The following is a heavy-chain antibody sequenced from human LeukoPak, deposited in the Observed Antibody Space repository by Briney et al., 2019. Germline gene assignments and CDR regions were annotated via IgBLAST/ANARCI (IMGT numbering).Heavy chain of an antibody. Sequence: SETLSLTCTVSGGSISSSSYYWGWIRQPPGKGLEWIGSIYYSGSTYYNPSLKSRVTISVDTSKNQFSLKLGSVTAADTAVYYCASQSSSFRAFDIWGQGTMVTVSS. CDR3: ASQSSSFRAFDI. J-gene: IGHJ3*02. D-gene: IGHD6-13*01. CDR1: GGSISSSSYY. CDR2: IYYSGST. V-gene: IGHV4-39*01.